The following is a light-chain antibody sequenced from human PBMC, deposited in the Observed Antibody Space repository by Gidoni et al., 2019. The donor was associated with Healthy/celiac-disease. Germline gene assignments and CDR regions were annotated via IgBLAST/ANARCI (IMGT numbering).Light chain of an antibody. CDR1: QCISSY. Sequence: VIWMTQSPSLLSASTGDRVTISCRMSQCISSYLAWYQQKPGKAPELLIYAASTLQSGVPSRFSGSGSVTDFTLTISCLQSEDFATYYCQQYYSFPYTFXQXTKLEIK. CDR2: AAS. V-gene: IGKV1D-8*01. CDR3: QQYYSFPYT. J-gene: IGKJ2*01.